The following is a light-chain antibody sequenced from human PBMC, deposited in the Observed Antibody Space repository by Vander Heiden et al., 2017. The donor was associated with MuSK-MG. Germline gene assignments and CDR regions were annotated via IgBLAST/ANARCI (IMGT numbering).Light chain of an antibody. V-gene: IGKV4-1*01. CDR2: WAS. CDR3: QQDYTAPFA. Sequence: DIVMTQFPASLAVSLGERATINCKSSQNVLYSSNNKNYLAWYQQKPGQPPKLLIKWASTRESGVPDRFSGSGSGTDFTLTISSLQAEDLAVYYCQQDYTAPFAFGGGTKVEIK. J-gene: IGKJ4*01. CDR1: QNVLYSSNNKNY.